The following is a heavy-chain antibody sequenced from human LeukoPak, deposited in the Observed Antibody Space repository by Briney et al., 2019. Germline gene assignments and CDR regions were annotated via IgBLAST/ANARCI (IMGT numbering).Heavy chain of an antibody. D-gene: IGHD6-19*01. Sequence: SETLSLTCTVSGGSLNNNYWSWVRQPPGKGLEWIGFISYSGTTNYNPSLESRVTISVASSRARFSLKVNSVTAADTAVYFCARHLSDRSTVAGEFDYWGQGTLVTVSS. V-gene: IGHV4-59*08. J-gene: IGHJ4*02. CDR3: ARHLSDRSTVAGEFDY. CDR2: ISYSGTT. CDR1: GGSLNNNY.